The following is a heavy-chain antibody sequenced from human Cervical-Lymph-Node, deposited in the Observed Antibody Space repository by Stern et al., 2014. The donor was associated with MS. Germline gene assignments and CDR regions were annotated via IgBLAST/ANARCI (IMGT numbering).Heavy chain of an antibody. D-gene: IGHD6-6*01. CDR2: IFSSGGT. V-gene: IGHV4-4*08. CDR3: ARGYNTSSGRPDY. Sequence: VQLEESGPGLVKPSETLSLTCTVSGGSTSSYYWSWIRQPPGKGLEWIGYIFSSGGTKYNPSLKSRVTISQATSKTQFPLNLSSVTAADTAVYYCARGYNTSSGRPDYWGQGTLVTVSS. CDR1: GGSTSSYY. J-gene: IGHJ4*02.